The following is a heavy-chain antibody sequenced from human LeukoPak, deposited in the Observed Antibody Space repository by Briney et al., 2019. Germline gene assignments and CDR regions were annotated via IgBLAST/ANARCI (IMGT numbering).Heavy chain of an antibody. J-gene: IGHJ5*02. CDR1: GYTFTSYY. V-gene: IGHV1-46*01. CDR2: INPSGGST. CDR3: ARALQLLWFGEWWLDP. D-gene: IGHD3-10*01. Sequence: ASVKVSCKASGYTFTSYYMHWVRQAPGQGLEWMGIINPSGGSTSYAQKFQGRVTMTRDTSTSTVYMELSSLRSEDTAVYYCARALQLLWFGEWWLDPWGQGTLVTVSS.